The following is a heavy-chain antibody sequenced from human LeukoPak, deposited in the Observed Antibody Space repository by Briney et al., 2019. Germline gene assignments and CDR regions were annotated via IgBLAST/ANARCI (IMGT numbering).Heavy chain of an antibody. CDR2: IYHSGST. J-gene: IGHJ4*02. CDR1: GYSISSGYY. Sequence: SETLSLTCTVSGYSISSGYYWGWIRQPPGKGLEWIGSIYHSGSTYYNPSLKSRVTISVDTSKNQFSLKLSSVTAADTAVYYCARRGIVVVPAAAYFDYWGQGTLVTVSS. V-gene: IGHV4-38-2*02. CDR3: ARRGIVVVPAAAYFDY. D-gene: IGHD2-2*01.